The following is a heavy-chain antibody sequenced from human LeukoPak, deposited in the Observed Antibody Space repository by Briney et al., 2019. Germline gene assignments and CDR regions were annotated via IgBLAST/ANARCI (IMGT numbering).Heavy chain of an antibody. J-gene: IGHJ4*02. CDR2: INPNSGGT. V-gene: IGHV1-2*02. CDR1: GYTFTGYY. CDR3: ARDQSSYYDSSGYYYY. D-gene: IGHD3-22*01. Sequence: ASVTVSCTASGYTFTGYYMHWVRQAPGQGLEWMGWINPNSGGTNYAQKFQGRVTMTRDTSISTAYMELSRLRPDDTAVYYCARDQSSYYDSSGYYYYWGQGTLVTVSS.